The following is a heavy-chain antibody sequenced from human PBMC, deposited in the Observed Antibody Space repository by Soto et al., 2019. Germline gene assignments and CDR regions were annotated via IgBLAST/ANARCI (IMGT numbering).Heavy chain of an antibody. CDR2: ISGSGGST. J-gene: IGHJ3*02. D-gene: IGHD5-18*01. V-gene: IGHV3-23*01. Sequence: GSLRLSCAASGFTFSSYAMSWVRQAPVKGLEWVSAISGSGGSTYYADSVKGRFTISRDNSKNTLYLQMNSLRAEDTAVYYCAKGLGYSYGYPLAAFDIWGQGTMVTVSS. CDR3: AKGLGYSYGYPLAAFDI. CDR1: GFTFSSYA.